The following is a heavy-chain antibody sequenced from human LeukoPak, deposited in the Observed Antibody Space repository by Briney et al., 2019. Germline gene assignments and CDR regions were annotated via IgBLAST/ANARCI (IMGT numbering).Heavy chain of an antibody. Sequence: ASVKVSCKASGYTFSGYYVHWVRQAPGQGLEWMGWINPNIGGTKNAQNFQGRVTITRDTSITTAYMELSRLRSDDTAVYYCARGGLDTAMVPFDYWGQGTLVTVSS. V-gene: IGHV1-2*02. CDR1: GYTFSGYY. CDR2: INPNIGGT. J-gene: IGHJ4*02. D-gene: IGHD5-18*01. CDR3: ARGGLDTAMVPFDY.